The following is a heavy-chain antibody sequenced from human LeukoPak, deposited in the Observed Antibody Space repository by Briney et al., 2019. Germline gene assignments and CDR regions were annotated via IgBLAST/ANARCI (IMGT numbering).Heavy chain of an antibody. Sequence: SETLSLTCTVSGGSISSSSYYWGWIRQPPGKGLEWIGSIYYSGGTYYNPSLKSRVTISVDTSKNQFSLKLNSVTVADTAVYYCARKAYSYGYALDSWGQGTLVTVSS. CDR1: GGSISSSSYY. CDR3: ARKAYSYGYALDS. V-gene: IGHV4-39*01. J-gene: IGHJ4*02. D-gene: IGHD5-18*01. CDR2: IYYSGGT.